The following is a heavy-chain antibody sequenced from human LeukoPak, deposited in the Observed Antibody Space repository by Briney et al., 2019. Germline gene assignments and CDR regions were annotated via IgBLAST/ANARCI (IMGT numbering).Heavy chain of an antibody. D-gene: IGHD2-15*01. Sequence: SSETLSLTCTVSGGSISSYYWSWIRQPAGKGLEWIGRIYTSGSTNYNPSLKGRVTMSVDTSKNQFSLKLSSVTAADTAVYYCAREDIVVVVAATQAGAFDIWGQGTMVTVSS. V-gene: IGHV4-4*07. CDR2: IYTSGST. CDR3: AREDIVVVVAATQAGAFDI. CDR1: GGSISSYY. J-gene: IGHJ3*02.